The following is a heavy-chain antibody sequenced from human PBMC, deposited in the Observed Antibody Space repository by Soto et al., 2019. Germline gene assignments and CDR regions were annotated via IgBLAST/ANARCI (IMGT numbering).Heavy chain of an antibody. CDR2: IKQDGSEK. Sequence: GGSLRLSCAASGFTFSSYWMSWVRQAPGKGLEWVANIKQDGSEKYYVDSVKGRFTISRDNAKNSLYLQMNSLRAEDTAVYYCARGSRSYYDSSGYYYWGQGTLVTVSS. CDR3: ARGSRSYYDSSGYYY. V-gene: IGHV3-7*01. J-gene: IGHJ4*02. D-gene: IGHD3-22*01. CDR1: GFTFSSYW.